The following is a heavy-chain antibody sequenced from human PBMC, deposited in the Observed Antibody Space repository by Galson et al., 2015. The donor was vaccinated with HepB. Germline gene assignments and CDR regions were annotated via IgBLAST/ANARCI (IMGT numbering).Heavy chain of an antibody. CDR2: ISAYNGKT. D-gene: IGHD4-17*01. CDR1: GYTFPDYG. J-gene: IGHJ4*02. V-gene: IGHV1-18*01. Sequence: SVKVSCKASGYTFPDYGISWVRQAPGLGLEWMGWISAYNGKTNYAQKLQGRVTLTTDTSTNTVYMELRSLRSDDTAVYYCARDTSYGDTSLFYWGQGTLVAVSS. CDR3: ARDTSYGDTSLFY.